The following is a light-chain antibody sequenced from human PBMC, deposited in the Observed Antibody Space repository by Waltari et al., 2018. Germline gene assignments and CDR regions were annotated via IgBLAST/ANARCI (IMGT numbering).Light chain of an antibody. CDR2: LTS. V-gene: IGKV2-28*01. J-gene: IGKJ2*01. CDR1: QTLLHSNGYYY. CDR3: MQPLQSPRT. Sequence: DIVMTQSPLSLSVPPGQPASISCRSSQTLLHSNGYYYLDWYLQKPGQSPQLLMYLTSHRASGAPDRLSGSGSGTDFTLKISRVEAEDVGVYYCMQPLQSPRTFGQGTKLEIK.